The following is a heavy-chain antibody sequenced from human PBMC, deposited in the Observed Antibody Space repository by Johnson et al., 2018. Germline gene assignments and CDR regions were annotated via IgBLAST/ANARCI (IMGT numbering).Heavy chain of an antibody. CDR1: GFTFSSYS. CDR2: ISSSSSTI. Sequence: VQLVESGGGVVQPGRSLRLSCAASGFTFSSYSMNWVRQAPGKGLEWVSYISSSSSTIYYADSVKGRFTISRDNAKNSLYLQMNSLRIEDTALYYCAKREYGPRSQTYYYYGLDVWGQGTTVTVSS. V-gene: IGHV3-48*01. CDR3: AKREYGPRSQTYYYYGLDV. D-gene: IGHD2/OR15-2a*01. J-gene: IGHJ6*02.